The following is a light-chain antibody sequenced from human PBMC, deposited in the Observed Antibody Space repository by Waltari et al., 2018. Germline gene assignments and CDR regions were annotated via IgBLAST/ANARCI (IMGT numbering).Light chain of an antibody. J-gene: IGLJ3*02. CDR2: EVI. CDR1: TGDGGNSNF. Sequence: QSALTQPASVSGAPGQSITISCTGTTGDGGNSNFVSWYQHHPGKVPKLIIYEVIKRRSGISDRFTGSKSGNAASLSISGVQAEDEADYYGCSYVQKDVWLFGGGTKVTVL. V-gene: IGLV2-23*02. CDR3: CSYVQKDVWL.